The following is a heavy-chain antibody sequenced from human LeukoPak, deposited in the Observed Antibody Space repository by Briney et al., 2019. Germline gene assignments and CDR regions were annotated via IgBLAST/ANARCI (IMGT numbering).Heavy chain of an antibody. V-gene: IGHV3-23*01. CDR2: ISASGGST. CDR3: AIDQRTSSIKGAFDI. CDR1: GFTFSSYA. Sequence: QAGGSLRLSCAASGFTFSSYAMTWVRQAPGKGLEWVSGISASGGSTYYAASVKGRFTVSRDKSRNTLSLQMDSLGAEDTAVYYCAIDQRTSSIKGAFDIWGQGTMVTVSS. D-gene: IGHD2-2*01. J-gene: IGHJ3*02.